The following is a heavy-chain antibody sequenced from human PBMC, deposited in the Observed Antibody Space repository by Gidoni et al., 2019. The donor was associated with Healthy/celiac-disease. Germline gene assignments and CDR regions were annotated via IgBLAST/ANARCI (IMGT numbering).Heavy chain of an antibody. J-gene: IGHJ4*02. Sequence: QVQLQESGPGLVKPSETLSLTCTVSGYSISSGYYWGWIRQPPGKGLEWIGSIYHSGSTYYNPSLKSRVTISVDTSKNQFSLKLSSVTAADTAVYYCAREYYDFWSGYYRTLDYWGQGTLVTVSS. V-gene: IGHV4-38-2*02. CDR1: GYSISSGYY. D-gene: IGHD3-3*01. CDR3: AREYYDFWSGYYRTLDY. CDR2: IYHSGST.